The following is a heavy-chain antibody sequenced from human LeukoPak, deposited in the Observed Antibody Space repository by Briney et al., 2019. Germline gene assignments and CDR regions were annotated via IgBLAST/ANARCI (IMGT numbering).Heavy chain of an antibody. D-gene: IGHD2-15*01. Sequence: PGRSLRLSCAASGFTFSSYAMHWVRQAPGKGLEWVAVISYDGSNKHYADSVKGRFTISRDNSKNTLYLQMNSLRAEDTAVYYCARDRGGGSSWYYYYGMDVWGKGTTVTVSS. CDR2: ISYDGSNK. J-gene: IGHJ6*04. CDR1: GFTFSSYA. CDR3: ARDRGGGSSWYYYYGMDV. V-gene: IGHV3-30*04.